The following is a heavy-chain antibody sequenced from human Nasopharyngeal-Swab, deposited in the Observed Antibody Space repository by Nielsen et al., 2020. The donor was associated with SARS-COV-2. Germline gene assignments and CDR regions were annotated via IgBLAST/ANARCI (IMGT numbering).Heavy chain of an antibody. CDR2: IYYSGST. CDR3: ASDSSGYLFNYGMDV. D-gene: IGHD3-22*01. Sequence: SETLSLTCTVSGGSISSGGYYWSWIRQHPGKGLEWIGYIYYSGSTNYNPSLKSRVTISVDTSKNQFSLKLSSVTAADTAVYYCASDSSGYLFNYGMDVWGQGTTVTVSS. V-gene: IGHV4-61*08. J-gene: IGHJ6*02. CDR1: GGSISSGGYY.